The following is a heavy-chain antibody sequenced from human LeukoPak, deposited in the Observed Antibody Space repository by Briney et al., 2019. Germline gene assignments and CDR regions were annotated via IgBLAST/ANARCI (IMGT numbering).Heavy chain of an antibody. CDR2: IYSGGST. CDR3: ARDLRGVRGSYSSGGFN. J-gene: IGHJ4*02. CDR1: GFTVSSNY. D-gene: IGHD1-26*01. Sequence: GGSLRLSCAASGFTVSSNYVSWVRQAPGKGLEWVSVIYSGGSTYYADSVKGRFTISRDNSKNTLYLQMNSLRAEDTAVYYCARDLRGVRGSYSSGGFNWGQGTLVTVSS. V-gene: IGHV3-53*01.